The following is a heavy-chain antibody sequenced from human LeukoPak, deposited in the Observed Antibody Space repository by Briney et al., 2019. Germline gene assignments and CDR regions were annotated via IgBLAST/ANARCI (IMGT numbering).Heavy chain of an antibody. V-gene: IGHV1-69*04. CDR3: ARGAASLVIASHFDY. Sequence: ASVKVSCKASGGTFSSYAISWVRQAPGQGLEWMGRIIPILGIANYAQKFQGRVTITADKSTSTAYMELSSLRSEDTAVYYCARGAASLVIASHFDYWSQGTLVTVSS. CDR2: IIPILGIA. D-gene: IGHD2-21*01. CDR1: GGTFSSYA. J-gene: IGHJ4*02.